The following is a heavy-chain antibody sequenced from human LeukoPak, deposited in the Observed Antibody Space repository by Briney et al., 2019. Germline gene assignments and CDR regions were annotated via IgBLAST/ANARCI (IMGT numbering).Heavy chain of an antibody. J-gene: IGHJ1*01. CDR3: ARDLDSSWTGYFQP. CDR2: VNPNDGGT. D-gene: IGHD6-13*01. V-gene: IGHV1-2*02. CDR1: GYTFIDYY. Sequence: ASVKVSCKASGYTFIDYYMHWVRQAPGQGLEWMGWVNPNDGGTNYAQKFQGRVTMTWDTSITTAYMELSSLTSDDTAVYYCARDLDSSWTGYFQPWGQGTLVTVSS.